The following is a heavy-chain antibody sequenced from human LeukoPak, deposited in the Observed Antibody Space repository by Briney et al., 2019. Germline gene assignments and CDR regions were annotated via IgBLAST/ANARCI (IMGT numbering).Heavy chain of an antibody. CDR3: ARLNYYGSGSYSSPDY. V-gene: IGHV4-30-4*01. CDR1: GGSISSGDYY. D-gene: IGHD3-10*01. Sequence: PSQTLSLTCTVSGGSISSGDYYWSWIRQPPGKGLEWIGYIYYSGSTYYNPSLKSRVTISVDTSKNQFSLKLSSVTAADTAVYYCARLNYYGSGSYSSPDYWGQGTLVTVSS. J-gene: IGHJ4*02. CDR2: IYYSGST.